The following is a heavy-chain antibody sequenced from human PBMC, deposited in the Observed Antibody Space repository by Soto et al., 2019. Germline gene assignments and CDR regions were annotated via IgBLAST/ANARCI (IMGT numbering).Heavy chain of an antibody. CDR3: ARVYAIATTPAFDY. J-gene: IGHJ4*02. Sequence: QVQLVESGGGVVQPGRSLRLSCAASGFTFSSYAMHWVRQAPGKGLEWVAVISYDGSNKYYADSVKGRFTISRDNSKNPLYLQMNSLRAEDTAVYYCARVYAIATTPAFDYWGQGTLVTVSS. CDR1: GFTFSSYA. CDR2: ISYDGSNK. D-gene: IGHD1-26*01. V-gene: IGHV3-30*14.